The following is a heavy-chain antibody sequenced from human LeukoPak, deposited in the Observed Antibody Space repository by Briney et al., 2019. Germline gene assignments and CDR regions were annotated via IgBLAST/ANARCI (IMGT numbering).Heavy chain of an antibody. CDR2: IIPIFGTA. CDR3: ARDDYGSGSHYYSDY. D-gene: IGHD3-10*01. Sequence: SVKVSCKASGGTFSSYAISWVRQAPGQGLEWMGRIIPIFGTANYAQKFQGRVTITTDESTNTAYTQLSRLRSEDTAVYYCARDDYGSGSHYYSDYWGQGTLVTVSS. V-gene: IGHV1-69*05. CDR1: GGTFSSYA. J-gene: IGHJ4*02.